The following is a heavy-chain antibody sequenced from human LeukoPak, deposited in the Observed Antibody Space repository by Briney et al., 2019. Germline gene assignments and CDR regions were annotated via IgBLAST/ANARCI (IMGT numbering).Heavy chain of an antibody. J-gene: IGHJ4*02. CDR2: ISYDGSNK. D-gene: IGHD6-19*01. CDR3: ARDGSSGWYIEYYFDC. CDR1: GFTFSSYA. Sequence: GGSLRLSCAASGFTFSSYAMHWVRQAPGKGLEWVAVISYDGSNKYYADSVKGRFTISRDNSKNTLYLQMNSLRAEDTAVYYCARDGSSGWYIEYYFDCWGQGTLVTVSS. V-gene: IGHV3-30-3*01.